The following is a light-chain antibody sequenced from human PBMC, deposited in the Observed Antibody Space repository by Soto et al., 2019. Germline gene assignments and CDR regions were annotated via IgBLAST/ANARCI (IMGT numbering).Light chain of an antibody. J-gene: IGKJ5*01. CDR3: QQSACAPIS. Sequence: VLTKSLGPLSLCLGKKAALSCRASQSVRSSLAWYQQKPGLAPTLLISDASSRASGVPDRFTGGGSGTDCTLTIRRLEPEDFPLYYCQQSACAPISLGEGTRLEI. V-gene: IGKV3-20*01. CDR1: QSVRSS. CDR2: DAS.